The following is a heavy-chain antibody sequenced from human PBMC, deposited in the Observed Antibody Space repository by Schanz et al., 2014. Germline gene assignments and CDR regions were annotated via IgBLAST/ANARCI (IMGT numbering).Heavy chain of an antibody. CDR2: ISHSGGSK. CDR3: AKGMGYCSGGTCYDYYYYGLDV. V-gene: IGHV3-23*01. Sequence: DVQLLESGGGLVQPGGSLRLSCAASGFTFNSYAMTWVRQAPGKGLEWVSSISHSGGSKYYADSVKGRFTISRDNSENTLYLQMNSLSADDTAVFYCAKGMGYCSGGTCYDYYYYGLDVWGKGPRSPSPQ. D-gene: IGHD2-15*01. J-gene: IGHJ6*01. CDR1: GFTFNSYA.